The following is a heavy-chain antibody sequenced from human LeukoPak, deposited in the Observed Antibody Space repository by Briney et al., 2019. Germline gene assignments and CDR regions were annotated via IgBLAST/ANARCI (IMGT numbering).Heavy chain of an antibody. V-gene: IGHV3-23*01. CDR1: GFTVSSYT. D-gene: IGHD7-27*01. J-gene: IGHJ4*02. CDR2: ITTIDGNT. CDR3: AKDRGHWVSAHWGDY. Sequence: GGSLRLSWAASGFTVSSYTMRWVRQAPGKWLEWVSSITTIDGNTYYADSMKGRLTAPRDNSKKTLFLRTNSQRAEGTAVTLCAKDRGHWVSAHWGDYWGRGTLVTVSS.